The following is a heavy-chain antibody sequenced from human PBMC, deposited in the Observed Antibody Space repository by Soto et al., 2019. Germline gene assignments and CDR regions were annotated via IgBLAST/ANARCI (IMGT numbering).Heavy chain of an antibody. J-gene: IGHJ4*02. V-gene: IGHV4-39*01. CDR1: GGSISSSSYY. Sequence: QLQLQESGPGLGKPSETLSLTCTVSGGSISSSSYYWGWIRQPPGKGLEWIGSIYYSGSTYYNPSLKSRVTISVDTSKNQFSLKLSSVTAADTAVYYCARQHHVTLKNLTDYWGQGTLVTVSS. CDR3: ARQHHVTLKNLTDY. CDR2: IYYSGST. D-gene: IGHD3-16*01.